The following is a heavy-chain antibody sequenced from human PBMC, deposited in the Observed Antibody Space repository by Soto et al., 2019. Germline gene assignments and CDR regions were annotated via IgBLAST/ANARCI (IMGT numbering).Heavy chain of an antibody. J-gene: IGHJ6*02. D-gene: IGHD1-26*01. CDR3: GTGDGFCVVGGGNYYYYGMDV. CDR1: GFTFSSYW. Sequence: EVQLVESGGGLVQPGGSLRLSCAASGFTFSSYWMHWVRQAPGKGLVWVSRINSDGSSTSYADSVKGRFTISRDNAKNMLLLRMNSLRAEEATVLYCGTGDGFCVVGGGNYYYYGMDVWGQGTTVTVSS. CDR2: INSDGSST. V-gene: IGHV3-74*01.